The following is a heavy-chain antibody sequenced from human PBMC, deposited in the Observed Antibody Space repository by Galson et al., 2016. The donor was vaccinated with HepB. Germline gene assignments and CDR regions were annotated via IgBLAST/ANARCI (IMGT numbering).Heavy chain of an antibody. Sequence: SLRLSCAASGFTFTSHGMHWVRQAPGKGLEWVAIIWSDGSNNYYADSVKGRFTISRDNSKNTLYLQMNSLRDEDTAVYYCAREGHDTYGMDVWGQGTTVTVSS. J-gene: IGHJ6*02. CDR2: IWSDGSNN. CDR3: AREGHDTYGMDV. V-gene: IGHV3-33*01. CDR1: GFTFTSHG.